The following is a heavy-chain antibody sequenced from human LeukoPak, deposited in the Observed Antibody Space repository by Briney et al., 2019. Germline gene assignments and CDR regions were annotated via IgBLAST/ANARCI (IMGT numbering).Heavy chain of an antibody. Sequence: GGSLRLSCAASGFTVSNNYMSWVRQAPGKGLEWVSVIYTGGSTYYADSVKGRFTISRDISKNTLYLQMNSLRAEDTAVYYCARQLREEEMATINFDYWGQGTLVTVSS. CDR3: ARQLREEEMATINFDY. D-gene: IGHD5-24*01. J-gene: IGHJ4*02. V-gene: IGHV3-66*04. CDR1: GFTVSNNY. CDR2: IYTGGST.